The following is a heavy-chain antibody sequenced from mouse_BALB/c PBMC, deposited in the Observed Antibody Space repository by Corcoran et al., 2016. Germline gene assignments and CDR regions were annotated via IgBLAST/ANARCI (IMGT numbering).Heavy chain of an antibody. D-gene: IGHD2-2*01. CDR3: ARRWVYYGYDDGAWFAY. CDR1: GYTFTSYV. J-gene: IGHJ3*01. Sequence: EVQLQQSGPELVKPGASVKMSCKASGYTFTSYVMHWVKQKPGQGLEWIGYINPYNDGTKYNEKFKGKATLTSDKSSSTAYMELSSLTSEDSAVYYCARRWVYYGYDDGAWFAYRGQGSLVTVSA. CDR2: INPYNDGT. V-gene: IGHV1S136*01.